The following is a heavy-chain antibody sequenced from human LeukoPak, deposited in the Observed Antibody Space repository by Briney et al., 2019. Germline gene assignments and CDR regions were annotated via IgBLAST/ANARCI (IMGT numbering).Heavy chain of an antibody. CDR3: ARGRSGPIDY. CDR2: INDRGNT. V-gene: IGHV4-34*01. CDR1: GGSFSGYY. Sequence: SSETLSLTCAVYGGSFSGYYWSWIRQSPGEGLEWIGEINDRGNTNSNPSLKSRVTISVDPSKNQVSLKLSSVTAADTAVYYCARGRSGPIDYWGQGTLVTVSS. J-gene: IGHJ4*02. D-gene: IGHD3-3*01.